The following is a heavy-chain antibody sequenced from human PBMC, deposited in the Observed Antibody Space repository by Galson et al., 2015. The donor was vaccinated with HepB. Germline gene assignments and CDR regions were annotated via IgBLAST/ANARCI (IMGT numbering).Heavy chain of an antibody. CDR1: GFTFTKYA. CDR2: ISSNVRDT. V-gene: IGHV3-23*01. J-gene: IGHJ4*02. Sequence: SLRLSCAASGFTFTKYAMGWVRQAPGKGLEWVSVISSNVRDTYYADSVKGRFTISRDNSKNTLSLQMNSLRAEDTAVYYCAKGTSSVWAALFDSWGQGTLVTVSS. D-gene: IGHD5/OR15-5a*01. CDR3: AKGTSSVWAALFDS.